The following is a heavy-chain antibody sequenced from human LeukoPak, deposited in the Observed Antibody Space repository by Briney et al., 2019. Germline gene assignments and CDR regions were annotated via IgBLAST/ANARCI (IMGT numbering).Heavy chain of an antibody. CDR3: ARPSITMIVVDRETEDAFDI. V-gene: IGHV3-30-3*01. CDR2: ISYDGSNK. J-gene: IGHJ3*02. Sequence: GGSLRLSCAASGFTFSSYAMHRVRQAPGKGLEWVAVISYDGSNKYYADSVKGRFTISRDNSKNTLYLQMNSLRAEDTAVYYCARPSITMIVVDRETEDAFDIWGQGTMVTVSS. D-gene: IGHD3-22*01. CDR1: GFTFSSYA.